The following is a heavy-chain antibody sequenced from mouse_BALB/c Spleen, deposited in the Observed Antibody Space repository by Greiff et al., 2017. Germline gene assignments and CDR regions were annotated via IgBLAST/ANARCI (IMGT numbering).Heavy chain of an antibody. CDR2: ISDGGSYT. D-gene: IGHD2-4*01. CDR1: GFTFSDYY. Sequence: EVKVVESGGGLVKPGGSLKLSCAASGFTFSDYYMYWVRQTPEKRLEWVATISDGGSYTYYPDSVKGRFTISRDNAKNNLYLQMSSLKSEDTAMYYCARDRGLRRGAWFAYWGQGTLVTVSA. J-gene: IGHJ3*01. V-gene: IGHV5-4*02. CDR3: ARDRGLRRGAWFAY.